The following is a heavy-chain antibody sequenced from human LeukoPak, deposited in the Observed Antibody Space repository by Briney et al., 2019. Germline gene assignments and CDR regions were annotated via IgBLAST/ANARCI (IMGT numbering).Heavy chain of an antibody. CDR2: VTGSGGST. J-gene: IGHJ4*02. V-gene: IGHV3-23*01. D-gene: IGHD4-17*01. Sequence: QTGGSLRLSCAASGFTFSSYAMSWVRQAPGKGLEWVSAVTGSGGSTYYADSVKGRFTISRDNSKNTLYLQMNNLRAEDTAVYYCAKPYGYFDYWGRGTLVTVSS. CDR3: AKPYGYFDY. CDR1: GFTFSSYA.